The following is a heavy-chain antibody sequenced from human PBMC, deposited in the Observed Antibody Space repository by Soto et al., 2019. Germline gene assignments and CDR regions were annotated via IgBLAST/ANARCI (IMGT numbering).Heavy chain of an antibody. V-gene: IGHV3-23*01. CDR1: GFTFSTYD. Sequence: PGGSLRLSCAASGFTFSTYDMNWVRQAPGKGLDWVAVISGSGGDTYYAPSVKGRFTISRDNSKNTMYLQMNSLRAEDTAMYYCANSEMGVNTHMADWGQRTLVTVSS. CDR3: ANSEMGVNTHMAD. CDR2: ISGSGGDT. D-gene: IGHD3-16*01. J-gene: IGHJ4*02.